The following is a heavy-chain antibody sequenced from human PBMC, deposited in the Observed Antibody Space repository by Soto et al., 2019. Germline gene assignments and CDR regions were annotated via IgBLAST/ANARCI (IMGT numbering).Heavy chain of an antibody. CDR1: GGSVSSYY. CDR3: ALGGYCSGGSCYPGRWFDP. CDR2: IYYSGST. D-gene: IGHD2-15*01. J-gene: IGHJ5*02. Sequence: LSLTCTVSGGSVSSYYWSWIRQPPGKGLEWIGYIYYSGSTNYNPSLKSRVTISVDTSKNQFSLKLSSVTAADTAVYYCALGGYCSGGSCYPGRWFDPWGQGTLVTVSS. V-gene: IGHV4-59*02.